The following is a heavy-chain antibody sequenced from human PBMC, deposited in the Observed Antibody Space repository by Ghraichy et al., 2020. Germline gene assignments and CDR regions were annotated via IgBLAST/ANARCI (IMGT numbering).Heavy chain of an antibody. CDR2: IHSNGDT. CDR1: GLSFSDHY. J-gene: IGHJ4*02. CDR3: VRTVYAGSGNHYLDY. V-gene: IGHV3-53*01. D-gene: IGHD3-10*01. Sequence: GGSLRLSCAASGLSFSDHYMSWVRRAPGKGLEWVSFIHSNGDTFYAGSAKGRFIISSDDSMNTLYLQMISLRAEDTAVYYCVRTVYAGSGNHYLDYWGQGTLVPVS.